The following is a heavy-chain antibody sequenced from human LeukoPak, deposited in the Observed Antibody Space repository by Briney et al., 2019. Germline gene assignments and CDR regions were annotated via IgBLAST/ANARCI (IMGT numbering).Heavy chain of an antibody. D-gene: IGHD6-19*01. CDR2: IYYSGST. V-gene: IGHV4-59*01. Sequence: PSETLSLTCTVSGGSISSYYWSWIRQPPGKGLEWIGYIYYSGSTNYNPSLKSRVTISVDTSKNQFSLKLSSVTAADTAVYCCARETDSGWYRTLDYWGQGTLVTVSS. CDR3: ARETDSGWYRTLDY. J-gene: IGHJ4*02. CDR1: GGSISSYY.